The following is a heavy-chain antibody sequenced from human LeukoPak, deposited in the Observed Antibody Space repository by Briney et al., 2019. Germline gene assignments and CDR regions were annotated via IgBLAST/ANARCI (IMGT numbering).Heavy chain of an antibody. CDR3: ANSGLNRFEY. Sequence: PGGSLRLSCAASGFTFSSYDMTWVRQAPGRGLEWVSSIRPSGDNTYYGDSVKGRFTISRDNPKNTVYLQMNNMRADDTAVYYCANSGLNRFEYWGQGALVTVSS. CDR2: IRPSGDNT. V-gene: IGHV3-23*01. D-gene: IGHD2-15*01. J-gene: IGHJ4*02. CDR1: GFTFSSYD.